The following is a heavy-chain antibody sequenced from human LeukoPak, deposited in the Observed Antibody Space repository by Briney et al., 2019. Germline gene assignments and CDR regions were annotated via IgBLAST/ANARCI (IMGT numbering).Heavy chain of an antibody. V-gene: IGHV2-70*01. CDR3: ARTPADIVVVPAAMRHYYYGMDV. Sequence: SGPTLVNPTQTLTLTCTFSGFSLSTSGMCVSLILQPPGKALEWLALIDWDDDKYYSTSLKTRLTISKDTSKNQVVLTMTNMDPVDTATYYCARTPADIVVVPAAMRHYYYGMDVWGKGTTVTVSS. CDR1: GFSLSTSGMC. D-gene: IGHD2-2*01. J-gene: IGHJ6*04. CDR2: IDWDDDK.